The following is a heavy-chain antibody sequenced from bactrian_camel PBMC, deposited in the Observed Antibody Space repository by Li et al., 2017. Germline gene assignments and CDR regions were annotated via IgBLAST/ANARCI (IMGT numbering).Heavy chain of an antibody. Sequence: VQLVESGGGLVQPGGSLRLSCAASGFTFSNYDMSWIRQAPGKEREAVARIGRSTGVRDYRDDVAGRFTISQDTAKNTVYLQMNSLKLEDTAMYYCVADLKCGPVYLTPWRRWVTSWGQGTQVTVS. CDR3: VADLKCGPVYLTPWRRWVTS. J-gene: IGHJ4*01. CDR1: GFTFSNYD. D-gene: IGHD7*01. CDR2: IGRSTGVR. V-gene: IGHV3S40*01.